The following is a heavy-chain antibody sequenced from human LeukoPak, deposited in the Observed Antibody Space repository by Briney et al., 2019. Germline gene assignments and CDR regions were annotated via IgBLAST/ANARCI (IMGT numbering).Heavy chain of an antibody. J-gene: IGHJ4*02. D-gene: IGHD5-18*01. Sequence: SGTLSLTCTVSGYSITSGHYWGWIRQPPGKGLEWIGIIYHSGITYYNPSLKSRVTLSVDTSKNQFSLKLSSVTAADTAVYYCARRSSYEDFDYWGQGTLVTVSS. CDR2: IYHSGIT. CDR3: ARRSSYEDFDY. V-gene: IGHV4-38-2*02. CDR1: GYSITSGHY.